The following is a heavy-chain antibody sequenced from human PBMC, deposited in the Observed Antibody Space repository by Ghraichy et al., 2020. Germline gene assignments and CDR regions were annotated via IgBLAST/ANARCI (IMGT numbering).Heavy chain of an antibody. CDR2: IYYSGST. CDR1: GGSISSGGYY. J-gene: IGHJ6*02. V-gene: IGHV4-31*03. CDR3: ARDGGYYDFWSGSEGVEGMDV. D-gene: IGHD3-3*01. Sequence: SETLSLTCTVSGGSISSGGYYWSWIRQHPGKGLEWIGYIYYSGSTYYNPSLKSRVTISVDTSKNQFSLKLSSVTAADTAVYYCARDGGYYDFWSGSEGVEGMDVWGQGTTVTVSS.